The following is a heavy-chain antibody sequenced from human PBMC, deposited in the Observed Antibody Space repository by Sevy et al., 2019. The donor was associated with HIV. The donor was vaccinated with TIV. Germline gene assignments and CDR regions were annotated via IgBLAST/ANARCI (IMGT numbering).Heavy chain of an antibody. CDR3: ARDRSSSPMIVVVTPDY. CDR2: ISSSSSYI. J-gene: IGHJ4*02. Sequence: GGSLRLSCAASGFTFSSYSMNWVRQAPGKGLEWVSSISSSSSYIYYADSVKGRCTLSRDNAKNSLYLQMNSLRAEDTAVYYCARDRSSSPMIVVVTPDYWGQGTLVTVSS. CDR1: GFTFSSYS. D-gene: IGHD3-22*01. V-gene: IGHV3-21*04.